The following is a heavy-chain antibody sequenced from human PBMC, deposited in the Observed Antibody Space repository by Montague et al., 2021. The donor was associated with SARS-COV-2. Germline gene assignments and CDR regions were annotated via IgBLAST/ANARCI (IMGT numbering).Heavy chain of an antibody. CDR1: GGSISSGGYY. CDR3: ARVEFDGGYDSVPLDV. D-gene: IGHD5-12*01. J-gene: IGHJ6*02. V-gene: IGHV4-31*03. Sequence: TLSLTCTVSGGSISSGGYYWSWIRQHPGKGLEWIGYIYYSGSTYYXPSLESRVTISVDTSKNQFSLKLSSVTAADTAVYYCARVEFDGGYDSVPLDVWGQGTTVTVSS. CDR2: IYYSGST.